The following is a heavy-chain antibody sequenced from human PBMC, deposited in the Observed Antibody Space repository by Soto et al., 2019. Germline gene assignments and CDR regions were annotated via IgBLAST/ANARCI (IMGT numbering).Heavy chain of an antibody. Sequence: PSETLCLTCTVCVYSISIYACWAWIRQPPGKGPECIAIIYQGGTTFYNPSLKSLITTSVDTSNNQFSLKLTSVTAADTAVYYCARVHVMVVAGSTFDYWGHGTLVTVSS. CDR2: IYQGGTT. CDR3: ARVHVMVVAGSTFDY. V-gene: IGHV4-38-2*02. CDR1: VYSISIYAC. J-gene: IGHJ4*01. D-gene: IGHD6-19*01.